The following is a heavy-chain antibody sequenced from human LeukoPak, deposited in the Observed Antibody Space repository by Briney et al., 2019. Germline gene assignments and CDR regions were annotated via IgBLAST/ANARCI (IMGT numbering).Heavy chain of an antibody. CDR1: GGSISSYY. J-gene: IGHJ1*01. V-gene: IGHV4-59*01. Sequence: SETLSLTCTVSGGSISSYYWSWIRQPQGKGLEWIGYIYYSGSTNYNPSLKSRVTISVDTSKNQFSLKLSSVTAADTAVYYCARTNSWGAHRKTNLEYFQHWGQGTLVTVSS. D-gene: IGHD1-1*01. CDR2: IYYSGST. CDR3: ARTNSWGAHRKTNLEYFQH.